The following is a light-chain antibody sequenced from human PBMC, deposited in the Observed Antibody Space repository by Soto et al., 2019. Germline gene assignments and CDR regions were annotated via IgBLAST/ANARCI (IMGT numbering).Light chain of an antibody. CDR3: SSHAGSINVA. V-gene: IGLV2-8*01. CDR1: SSDVGGYNY. J-gene: IGLJ2*01. CDR2: EVS. Sequence: QSGLTQPPSASGSPGQSVTISCTGTSSDVGGYNYVSWYQQHPGKAPKLIIYEVSKRPSGVPDRFSGSKPGNTASLNVSGLQADDEADYYCSSHAGSINVAFGGGTQLTVL.